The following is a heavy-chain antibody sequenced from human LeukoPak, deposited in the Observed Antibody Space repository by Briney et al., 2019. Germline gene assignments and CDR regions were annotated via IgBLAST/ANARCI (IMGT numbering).Heavy chain of an antibody. D-gene: IGHD4-11*01. J-gene: IGHJ6*02. V-gene: IGHV3-23*01. CDR3: AKDAYSNNVAPTWGIGL. CDR1: GFTFSSYA. Sequence: GGSLRLSCAASGFTFSSYARSWVRQAPGKGLEWVSGISGGDGSTSYADSVKGRFTTSRDNSKNTLDLQMSSLRAEDTAEYYCAKDAYSNNVAPTWGIGLWGQGTTVTVSS. CDR2: ISGGDGST.